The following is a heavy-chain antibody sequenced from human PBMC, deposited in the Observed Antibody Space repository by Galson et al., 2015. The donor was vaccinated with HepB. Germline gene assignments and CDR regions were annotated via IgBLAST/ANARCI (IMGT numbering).Heavy chain of an antibody. J-gene: IGHJ5*02. CDR2: IDTNTGNP. CDR3: ARSPEYSYYGGDWFDP. Sequence: SVKVSCKASGYTFTSYAMNWVRQAPGQGLEWMGWIDTNTGNPTYAQGFTGRFVFSLDTSVSTAYLQISSLKAEDTAVYYCARSPEYSYYGGDWFDPWGQGTLVTVSS. D-gene: IGHD5-18*01. CDR1: GYTFTSYA. V-gene: IGHV7-4-1*02.